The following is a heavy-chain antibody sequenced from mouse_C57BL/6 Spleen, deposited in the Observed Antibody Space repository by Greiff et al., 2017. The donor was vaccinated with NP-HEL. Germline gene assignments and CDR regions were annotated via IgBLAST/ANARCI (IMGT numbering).Heavy chain of an antibody. CDR2: IYPGDGDT. Sequence: VQLVESGPELVKPGASVKISCKASGYAFSSSWMNWVKQRPGKGLEWIGRIYPGDGDTNYNGKFKGKATLTADKSSSTAYMQLSSLTSEDSAVYFCAEYYYGSSPFAYWGQGTLVTVSA. J-gene: IGHJ3*01. V-gene: IGHV1-82*01. CDR1: GYAFSSSW. CDR3: AEYYYGSSPFAY. D-gene: IGHD1-1*01.